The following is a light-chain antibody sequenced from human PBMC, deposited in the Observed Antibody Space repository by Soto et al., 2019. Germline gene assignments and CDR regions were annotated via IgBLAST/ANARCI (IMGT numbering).Light chain of an antibody. Sequence: QSALTQPASVSGSPGQSITISCTGTSSDLGAYNYVSWYQQHPGKAPKLMIYEVNSRPSGVSNRFSGSKSGITASLTISGLQAEDEADYYCSSYASTSTAVFGTGTKLTVL. CDR1: SSDLGAYNY. CDR2: EVN. CDR3: SSYASTSTAV. V-gene: IGLV2-14*01. J-gene: IGLJ1*01.